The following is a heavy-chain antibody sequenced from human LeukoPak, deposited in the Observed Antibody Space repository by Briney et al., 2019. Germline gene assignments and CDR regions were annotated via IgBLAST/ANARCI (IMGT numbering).Heavy chain of an antibody. D-gene: IGHD2-2*02. Sequence: GGSLRLSCAASGFTFRNYSMNWVRQAPGKGLEWVSGISDSGGTTDYADSAKGRFAISRDNSNNTLYLQMNSLRAEDTAVYYCAKARSGSSSSCYNYWGQGTLVTVSS. V-gene: IGHV3-23*01. CDR2: ISDSGGTT. CDR1: GFTFRNYS. CDR3: AKARSGSSSSCYNY. J-gene: IGHJ4*02.